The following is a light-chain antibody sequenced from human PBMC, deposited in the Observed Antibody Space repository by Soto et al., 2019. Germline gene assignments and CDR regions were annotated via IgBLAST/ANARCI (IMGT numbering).Light chain of an antibody. J-gene: IGKJ1*01. CDR2: DAS. CDR3: QQYKSYWT. V-gene: IGKV1-5*01. CDR1: QSLSNS. Sequence: DIPMTQSPSTLSASVGDRVTITCRASQSLSNSLAWYQQKPGKAPNLLISDASSLETGVPSRFSGSGSGTEFTLTITRLQPDDFATYYCQQYKSYWTFGQGTKVEIK.